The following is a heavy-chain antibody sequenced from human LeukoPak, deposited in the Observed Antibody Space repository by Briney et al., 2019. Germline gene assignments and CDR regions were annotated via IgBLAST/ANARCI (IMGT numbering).Heavy chain of an antibody. J-gene: IGHJ4*02. D-gene: IGHD3-3*01. Sequence: GGSLRLSCAASGFTFSSYWMSWVRQAPGKGLEWVSAISGSGGSTYYADSVKGRFTISRDNSKNTLYLQMNSLRAEDTAVYYCAKAIFGVVIAYFDYWGQGTLVTVSS. CDR3: AKAIFGVVIAYFDY. CDR1: GFTFSSYW. CDR2: ISGSGGST. V-gene: IGHV3-23*01.